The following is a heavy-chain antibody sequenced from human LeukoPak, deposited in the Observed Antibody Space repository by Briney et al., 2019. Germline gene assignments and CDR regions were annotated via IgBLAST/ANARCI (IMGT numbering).Heavy chain of an antibody. CDR1: GFTFSDFW. J-gene: IGHJ4*02. CDR3: ARDRYDSSGYYNFDY. D-gene: IGHD3-22*01. CDR2: IKKDGSEK. Sequence: GGSLRLSCAASGFTFSDFWMSWVRQAPGKGLEWVANIKKDGSEKYYVDSVEGRFTISRDNAKNSLYLQMSSLRAEDTAVYYCARDRYDSSGYYNFDYWGQGTLVTVSS. V-gene: IGHV3-7*01.